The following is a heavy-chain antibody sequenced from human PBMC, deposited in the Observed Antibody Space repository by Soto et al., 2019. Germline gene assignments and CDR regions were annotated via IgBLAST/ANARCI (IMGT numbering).Heavy chain of an antibody. V-gene: IGHV3-49*04. CDR3: ARDIFDATGKYFDF. CDR2: IRTKIYRETT. D-gene: IGHD2-15*01. J-gene: IGHJ4*02. CDR1: GFSFSDYA. Sequence: GGSLRLSCTLAGFSFSDYAVSWVRQAPGKGLEWVSSIRTKIYRETTQYAASVKGRITISRDDSESTAYLQMNSRKTEDTAVYYCARDIFDATGKYFDFWGRGTLVTISS.